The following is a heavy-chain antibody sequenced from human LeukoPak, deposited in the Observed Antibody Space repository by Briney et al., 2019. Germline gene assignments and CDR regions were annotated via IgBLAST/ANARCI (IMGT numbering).Heavy chain of an antibody. V-gene: IGHV4-59*01. D-gene: IGHD4-17*01. CDR1: GASINSYY. CDR2: VSYSGST. J-gene: IGHJ6*02. Sequence: PSETLSLTCTVSGASINSYYWSWIRQPPGKGLEWIGCVSYSGSTDYNPALKSRVTISEDTSKSQVSLKLSSVTAADTAVYFCARGKFGDFEGWGQGATVTVSS. CDR3: ARGKFGDFEG.